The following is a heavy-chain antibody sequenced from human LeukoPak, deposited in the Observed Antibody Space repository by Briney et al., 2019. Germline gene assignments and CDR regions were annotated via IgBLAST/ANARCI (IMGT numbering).Heavy chain of an antibody. CDR1: GYSFTSYW. CDR3: ARHPAIGSSGSYYFDY. J-gene: IGHJ4*02. V-gene: IGHV5-51*01. Sequence: GESLKISCKVSGYSFTSYWIAWVRQMPGKGLEWMGIIYPGDPDTRYSPSFQGLVTISADKSISTAYLQWSSLKASDTAMFYCARHPAIGSSGSYYFDYWGQGTLVTVSS. D-gene: IGHD1-26*01. CDR2: IYPGDPDT.